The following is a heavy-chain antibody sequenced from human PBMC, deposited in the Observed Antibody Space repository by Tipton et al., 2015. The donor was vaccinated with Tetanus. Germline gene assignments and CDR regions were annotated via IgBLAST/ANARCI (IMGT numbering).Heavy chain of an antibody. CDR3: TKDVGIVLFDY. D-gene: IGHD2-8*01. V-gene: IGHV3-23*01. J-gene: IGHJ4*02. CDR2: ISGGGHNT. Sequence: SLRLSCVASGFTFSDYTMAWVRQAPGEGLEWVSTISGGGHNTHYADSVQGRFTISRDNPKNTMYLQMNSLRAEDTAVYYCTKDVGIVLFDYWGQGTLVTVSS. CDR1: GFTFSDYT.